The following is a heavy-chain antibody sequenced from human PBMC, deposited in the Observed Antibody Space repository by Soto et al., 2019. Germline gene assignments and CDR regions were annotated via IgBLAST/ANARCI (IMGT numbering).Heavy chain of an antibody. J-gene: IGHJ6*02. CDR1: GYTFTSYG. CDR3: ARDLVIMVRGAIEGMDV. CDR2: INPSGGST. V-gene: IGHV1-46*01. Sequence: ASVKVSCKASGYTFTSYGVSWVRQAPGQGLEWMGRINPSGGSTSYAQKLQGRVTMTRDTSTSTVYMELSSLRSEDTAVYYCARDLVIMVRGAIEGMDVWGQGTTVTVSS. D-gene: IGHD3-10*01.